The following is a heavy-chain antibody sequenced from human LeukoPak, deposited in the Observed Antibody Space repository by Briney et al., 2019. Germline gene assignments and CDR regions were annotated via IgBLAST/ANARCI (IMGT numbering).Heavy chain of an antibody. CDR2: LPPDELGI. V-gene: IGHV3-74*01. D-gene: IGHD6-19*01. Sequence: GGSLRLSCAASGFTFTNYWMHWVRQAPGMGLVWVSRLPPDELGIIYADSVKGRFTVSRDNAKNAVYLQMNSLRAEDTAVYYCANRPVDYYYGMDVWGQGTTVTVSS. CDR1: GFTFTNYW. CDR3: ANRPVDYYYGMDV. J-gene: IGHJ6*02.